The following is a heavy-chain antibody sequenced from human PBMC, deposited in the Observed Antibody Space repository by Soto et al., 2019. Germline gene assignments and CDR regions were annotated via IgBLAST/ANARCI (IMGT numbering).Heavy chain of an antibody. CDR1: GFIFSGFV. V-gene: IGHV3-33*01. J-gene: IGHJ4*02. D-gene: IGHD7-27*01. CDR3: VRDLLGSGGHFDY. Sequence: GGSLRLSCAASGFIFSGFVMHWVRQSPGKGLEWVAHIWYDGSNTYYADSVKGRFTISRDNSRNTLYLQMNSLRAEDTAVYHCVRDLLGSGGHFDYWGQGTPVTVSS. CDR2: IWYDGSNT.